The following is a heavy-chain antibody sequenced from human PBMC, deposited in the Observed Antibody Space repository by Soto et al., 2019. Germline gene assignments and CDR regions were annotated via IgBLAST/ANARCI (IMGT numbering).Heavy chain of an antibody. CDR1: GYTFTSYG. Sequence: ASVKVSCKASGYTFTSYGISWVRQAPGQGLEWMGWISAYNGNTNYAQKLQGRVTMTTDTSTSTAYMELRSLRSDDTAVYYCARAGQQLVTADFDYWLQGTLVTVSS. J-gene: IGHJ4*02. CDR3: ARAGQQLVTADFDY. V-gene: IGHV1-18*01. D-gene: IGHD6-13*01. CDR2: ISAYNGNT.